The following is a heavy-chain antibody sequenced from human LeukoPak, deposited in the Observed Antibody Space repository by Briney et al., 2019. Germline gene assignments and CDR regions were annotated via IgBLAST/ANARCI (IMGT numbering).Heavy chain of an antibody. CDR1: GYTLTELS. CDR2: LYPEDGET. J-gene: IGHJ5*02. CDR3: ATAVGIAAAGSGWFDP. V-gene: IGHV1-24*01. D-gene: IGHD6-13*01. Sequence: ASVKVSCKVSGYTLTELSMHWVRQAPGKGLEWMGGLYPEDGETIYAQKFQGRVTMTEDTSTDTAYMELSSLRSEDTAVYYCATAVGIAAAGSGWFDPWGQGTLVTVSS.